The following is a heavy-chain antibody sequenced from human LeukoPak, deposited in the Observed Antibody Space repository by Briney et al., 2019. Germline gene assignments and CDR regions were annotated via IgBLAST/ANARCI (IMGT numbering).Heavy chain of an antibody. CDR1: GFTFSTYA. Sequence: GGSLRLSCAASGFTFSTYAMSWVRQAPGKGLEWVSTISNSGGRTYYIDSVKGRFTISRDNFRDTVYLQMNSLRDDDTAVYYCVKDKGSIFEDFWGQGILVTVTS. D-gene: IGHD3-9*01. CDR2: ISNSGGRT. J-gene: IGHJ4*02. V-gene: IGHV3-23*01. CDR3: VKDKGSIFEDF.